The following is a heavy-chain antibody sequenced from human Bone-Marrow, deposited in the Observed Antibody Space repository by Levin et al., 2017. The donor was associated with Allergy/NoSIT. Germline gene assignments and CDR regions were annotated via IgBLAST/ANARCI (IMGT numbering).Heavy chain of an antibody. D-gene: IGHD1-7*01. Sequence: QTGGSLRLSCAASGFTFSNYGMSWVRQAPGKGLEWVSVISGSGGITYYADSVKGRFTISRHNSENTLYLQMNSLRAEDTAIYYCAKDYNWNYVFDAFDMWGQGTMVTVSS. CDR2: ISGSGGIT. V-gene: IGHV3-23*01. CDR1: GFTFSNYG. CDR3: AKDYNWNYVFDAFDM. J-gene: IGHJ3*02.